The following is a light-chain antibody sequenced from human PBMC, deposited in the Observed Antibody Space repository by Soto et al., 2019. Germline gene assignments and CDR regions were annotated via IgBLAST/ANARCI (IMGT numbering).Light chain of an antibody. CDR3: QQYGSSSWT. Sequence: EILLTQSPCTLSLSPGERATLSCRASQSVSSSYFAWYQQRFGQAPRLLIYGASSRATGIPDRFSGSGSGADFTLTISRLEPEDFAVYYCQQYGSSSWTFGQGTKV. J-gene: IGKJ1*01. CDR1: QSVSSSY. CDR2: GAS. V-gene: IGKV3-20*01.